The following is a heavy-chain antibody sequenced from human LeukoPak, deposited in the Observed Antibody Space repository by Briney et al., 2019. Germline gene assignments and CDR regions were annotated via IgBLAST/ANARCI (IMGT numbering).Heavy chain of an antibody. J-gene: IGHJ6*02. CDR3: AKDLGAAGHGDYGMDV. Sequence: GGSLRLSCAASGFTFSSYAMSWVRQAPGKGLEWVSAIRGSGGSTYYADSVKGRFTISRDNSKNTLYLQMNSLRAEDTAVYYCAKDLGAAGHGDYGMDVWGQGTTVTVSS. D-gene: IGHD6-13*01. CDR1: GFTFSSYA. V-gene: IGHV3-23*01. CDR2: IRGSGGST.